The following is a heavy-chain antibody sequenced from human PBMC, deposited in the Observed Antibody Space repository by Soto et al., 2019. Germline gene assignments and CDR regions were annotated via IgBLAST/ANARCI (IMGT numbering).Heavy chain of an antibody. Sequence: QVQLVQSGAEVKKPGASVKVSCKASGYTFTSYAMHWVRQAPGQRLEWMGWINAGNGSTKYSQKFQGRVTITRDTSASTAYMELSSLRSEDTAVYYCASPGGLWFGELRYYYYGMDVWGQGTTVTVSS. D-gene: IGHD3-10*01. J-gene: IGHJ6*02. CDR2: INAGNGST. CDR1: GYTFTSYA. V-gene: IGHV1-3*01. CDR3: ASPGGLWFGELRYYYYGMDV.